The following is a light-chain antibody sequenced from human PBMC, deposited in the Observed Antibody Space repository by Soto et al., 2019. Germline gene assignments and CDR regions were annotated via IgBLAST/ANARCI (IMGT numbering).Light chain of an antibody. V-gene: IGLV2-14*01. CDR2: DVN. CDR3: SSYTSSSRFV. J-gene: IGLJ1*01. Sequence: QSALTQPASVSGSPGQSITISCTGTSNDIGSFNYVSWYQQYSGKAPKLMIYDVNTRPSGVSNRFSGSKSGSTASLTISGLQAEDEADYFCSSYTSSSRFVFGTGTKLTVL. CDR1: SNDIGSFNY.